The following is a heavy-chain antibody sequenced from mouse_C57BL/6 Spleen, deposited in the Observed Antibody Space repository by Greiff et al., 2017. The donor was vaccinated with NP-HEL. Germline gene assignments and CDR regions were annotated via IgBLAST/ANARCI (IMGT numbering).Heavy chain of an antibody. V-gene: IGHV1-15*01. CDR1: GYTFTDYE. CDR3: TSCAYYGSSCAWFAY. J-gene: IGHJ3*01. Sequence: QVQLQQSGAELVRPGASVTLSCKASGYTFTDYEMHWVKQTPVHGLEWIGAIDPETGGTAYNQKFKGKAILTADKSSSTAYMELRSLTSEDSAVYYCTSCAYYGSSCAWFAYWGQGTLVTVSA. CDR2: IDPETGGT. D-gene: IGHD1-1*01.